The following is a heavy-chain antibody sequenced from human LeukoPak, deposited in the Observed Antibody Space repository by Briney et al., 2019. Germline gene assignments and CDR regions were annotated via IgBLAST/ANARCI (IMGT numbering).Heavy chain of an antibody. D-gene: IGHD6-13*01. V-gene: IGHV3-30*18. CDR1: GFTFSSYG. CDR3: AKTSGIISSWYPNQIDY. J-gene: IGHJ4*02. Sequence: GSLRLSCAASGFTFSSYGMHWVRQAPGKGLEWGAVISYDGSNKYYADSVKGRFTISRDNSKNTLYLQMNSLRAEDTAVYYCAKTSGIISSWYPNQIDYWGQGTLVTVSS. CDR2: ISYDGSNK.